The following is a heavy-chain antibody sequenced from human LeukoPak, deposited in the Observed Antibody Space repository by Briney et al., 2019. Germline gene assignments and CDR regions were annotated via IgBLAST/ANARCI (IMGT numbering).Heavy chain of an antibody. CDR3: VRLSGGTCYRCDSDY. J-gene: IGHJ4*02. CDR2: ISIRGTYT. Sequence: PGGSLRLSCAASGFTFSNYYMSWIRQAPGKGLEWLSYISIRGTYTNYADSVKGRFTISRDDAENSLYLKMNSLRAEDTAVYYWVRLSGGTCYRCDSDYWGQGTQVTVSS. D-gene: IGHD2-15*01. CDR1: GFTFSNYY. V-gene: IGHV3-11*03.